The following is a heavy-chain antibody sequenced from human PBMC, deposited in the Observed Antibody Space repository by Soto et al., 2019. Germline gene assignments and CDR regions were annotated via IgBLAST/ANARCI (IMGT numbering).Heavy chain of an antibody. V-gene: IGHV4-30-2*01. CDR3: ARGSPELLWFGDLGYWFDP. J-gene: IGHJ5*02. CDR1: GGSISSGGYS. CDR2: IYHSGST. Sequence: SETLSLTCAVSGGSISSGGYSWSWIRQPPGKGLERIGYIYHSGSTYYNPSLKSRVTISVDRSKNQFSLKLSSVTAADTAVYYCARGSPELLWFGDLGYWFDPWGQGTLVTVSS. D-gene: IGHD3-10*01.